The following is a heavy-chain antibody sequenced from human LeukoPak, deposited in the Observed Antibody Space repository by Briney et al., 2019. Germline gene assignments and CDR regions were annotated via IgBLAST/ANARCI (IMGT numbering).Heavy chain of an antibody. CDR3: TREKGDGYNPFDY. J-gene: IGHJ4*02. Sequence: PGGSLRLSCTASGFTFGDYAMSWVRQAPGKGLEWVGFIRSEAYGGTTEYAASVKGRFTISRDDSKSIAYLQMNSLKTEDTAVYYCTREKGDGYNPFDYWGQGTLVTVSS. D-gene: IGHD5-24*01. V-gene: IGHV3-49*04. CDR1: GFTFGDYA. CDR2: IRSEAYGGTT.